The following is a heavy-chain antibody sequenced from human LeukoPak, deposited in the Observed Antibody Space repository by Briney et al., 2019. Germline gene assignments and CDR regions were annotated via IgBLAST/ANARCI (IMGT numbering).Heavy chain of an antibody. CDR1: GFSLSNTY. J-gene: IGHJ5*02. CDR2: KSNTDGRTP. D-gene: IGHD2-15*01. Sequence: GGSLRLSCAVSGFSLSNTYMSWVRQAPGKGLEWVGHKSNTDGRTPNNAAPVIGRFTISRDNSKNTLFLQMNCLKTEDTAVYYCTTAQSLPLPKSWARGTLARFSS. V-gene: IGHV3-15*01. CDR3: TTAQSLPLPKS.